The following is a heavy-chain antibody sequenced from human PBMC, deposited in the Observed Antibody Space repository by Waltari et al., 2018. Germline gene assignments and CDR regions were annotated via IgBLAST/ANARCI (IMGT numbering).Heavy chain of an antibody. CDR2: IYWNDDK. Sequence: QITLKESGPTLVKPTQTLTLTCTFSGFSLSTRGVGVGWIRQPPGKALEWLALIYWNDDKRYSPSLKSRLTITKDTSKNQVVLTMTNMDPVDTATYYCARLGTTVTPDAFDIWGQGTMVTVSS. D-gene: IGHD4-17*01. CDR3: ARLGTTVTPDAFDI. CDR1: GFSLSTRGVG. J-gene: IGHJ3*02. V-gene: IGHV2-5*01.